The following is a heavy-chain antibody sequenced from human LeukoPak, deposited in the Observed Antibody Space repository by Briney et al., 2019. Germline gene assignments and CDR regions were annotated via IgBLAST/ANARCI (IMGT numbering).Heavy chain of an antibody. Sequence: GGSMRLSCAASGFTFSTYTMAWVRQAPGGGLEWVSGISGNGGRTYYADSVKGRFAISRDDSKSTLYLQMNSLRGEDTAVYYCAKDFGRNLGGPGYWGRGTLVIVSS. J-gene: IGHJ4*02. CDR3: AKDFGRNLGGPGY. V-gene: IGHV3-23*01. CDR1: GFTFSTYT. D-gene: IGHD1-14*01. CDR2: ISGNGGRT.